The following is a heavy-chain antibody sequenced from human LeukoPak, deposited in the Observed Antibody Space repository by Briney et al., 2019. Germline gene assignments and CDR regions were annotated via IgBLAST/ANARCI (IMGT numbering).Heavy chain of an antibody. Sequence: PSETLSLTCTVSGGSISSYYWSWIRQPPGKGLEWIGYIYYSGSTNYNPSLKSRVTISVDTSKNQFSLKLSPVTAADTAVYYCARRGNVDTASYWFDPWGQGTLVTVSS. CDR1: GGSISSYY. CDR2: IYYSGST. D-gene: IGHD5-18*01. V-gene: IGHV4-59*08. J-gene: IGHJ5*02. CDR3: ARRGNVDTASYWFDP.